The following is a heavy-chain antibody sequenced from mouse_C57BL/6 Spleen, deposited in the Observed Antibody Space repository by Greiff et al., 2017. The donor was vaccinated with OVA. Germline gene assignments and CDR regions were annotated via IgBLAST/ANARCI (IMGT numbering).Heavy chain of an antibody. CDR2: IDPSDSYT. V-gene: IGHV1-69*01. Sequence: VQLQQPGAELVMPGASVKLSCKASGYTFTSYWMHWVKQRPGQGLEWIGEIDPSDSYTNYNQKFKGKSTLTVDKSSSTAYMQLSSLTSEDSAVYYCARHDYDPSDAMDYWGQGTSVTVSS. CDR1: GYTFTSYW. J-gene: IGHJ4*01. CDR3: ARHDYDPSDAMDY. D-gene: IGHD2-4*01.